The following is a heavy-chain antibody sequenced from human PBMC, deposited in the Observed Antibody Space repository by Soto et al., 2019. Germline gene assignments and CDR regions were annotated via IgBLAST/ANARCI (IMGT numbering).Heavy chain of an antibody. CDR2: IYYSGST. D-gene: IGHD3-3*01. Sequence: TLSLTCTVSGGSISSYYWSWIRQPPGKGLEWIGYIYYSGSTNYNPSLKSRVTISVDTSKNQFSLKLSSVTAADTAVYYCASSPDYDFWRGYPTLSYFDYWGQGTLVTVSS. CDR1: GGSISSYY. J-gene: IGHJ4*02. CDR3: ASSPDYDFWRGYPTLSYFDY. V-gene: IGHV4-59*01.